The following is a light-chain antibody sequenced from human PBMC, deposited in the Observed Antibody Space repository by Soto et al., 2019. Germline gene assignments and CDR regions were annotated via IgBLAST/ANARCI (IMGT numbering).Light chain of an antibody. V-gene: IGKV3-20*01. CDR2: GSS. J-gene: IGKJ1*01. CDR1: QSVSSNS. Sequence: ENLLTQSPGTLSLSPGERATLSCRASQSVSSNSLAWYQQKPGQAPRLLIYGSSTRATGIPDRFSGSGSGTDFTLTISRLEPEDFAVYYCQQRGRTFWTFGPRTKVDIK. CDR3: QQRGRTFWT.